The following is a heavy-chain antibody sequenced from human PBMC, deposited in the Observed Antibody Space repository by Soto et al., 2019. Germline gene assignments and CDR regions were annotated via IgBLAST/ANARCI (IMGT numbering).Heavy chain of an antibody. Sequence: GASVKVSCKASGYTFSNYEINWVRQASGQGLEWMGRMNPNDGNTGYAQNFQGRVSMTRNTSINTAYMELSSLRSDDTAVYYCARGPTESGEWLLFDYWGQGALVTVSS. V-gene: IGHV1-8*01. CDR2: MNPNDGNT. D-gene: IGHD3-3*01. CDR3: ARGPTESGEWLLFDY. J-gene: IGHJ4*02. CDR1: GYTFSNYE.